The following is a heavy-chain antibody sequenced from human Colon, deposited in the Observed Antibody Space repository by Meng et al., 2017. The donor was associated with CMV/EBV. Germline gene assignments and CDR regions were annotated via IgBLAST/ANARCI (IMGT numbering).Heavy chain of an antibody. CDR3: ARGGGGTGIDY. J-gene: IGHJ4*02. D-gene: IGHD3-16*01. CDR1: GGTFGRFP. Sequence: ACQISGGTFGRFPIHWVRQAPGPGLGWMGRITPILGVANSAQKLQGRVTITADKRTDTAYMELTRLKSEDTGVYYCARGGGGTGIDYWGRGTLVTVSS. CDR2: ITPILGVA. V-gene: IGHV1-69*04.